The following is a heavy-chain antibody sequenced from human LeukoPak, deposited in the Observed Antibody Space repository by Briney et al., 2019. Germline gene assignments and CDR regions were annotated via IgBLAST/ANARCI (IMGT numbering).Heavy chain of an antibody. CDR1: GGSISSSNW. V-gene: IGHV4-4*02. Sequence: SETLSLTCAVSGGSISSSNWWSWVRQPPGKGLEWIGEIYHSGSTNYNPSLKSRVTISVDKSKNRFSLKLSSVTAADTAVYYCASSQAVALFDPWGQGTLVTVSS. CDR2: IYHSGST. D-gene: IGHD6-19*01. J-gene: IGHJ5*02. CDR3: ASSQAVALFDP.